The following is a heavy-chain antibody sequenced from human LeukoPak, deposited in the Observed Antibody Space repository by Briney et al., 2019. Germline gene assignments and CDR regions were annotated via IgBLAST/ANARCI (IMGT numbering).Heavy chain of an antibody. CDR1: GYPFTSYY. V-gene: IGHV1-18*01. Sequence: ASVKVSCKPSGYPFTSYYISWVRQAPGQGLEWMGWISAYNGDTNYAQNLQGRVTMTTDTSTDTAYMELRSLRSDDTAVYYCARDGLSYTNPNNWFDPWGQGTLVTVSS. D-gene: IGHD2-2*02. J-gene: IGHJ5*02. CDR3: ARDGLSYTNPNNWFDP. CDR2: ISAYNGDT.